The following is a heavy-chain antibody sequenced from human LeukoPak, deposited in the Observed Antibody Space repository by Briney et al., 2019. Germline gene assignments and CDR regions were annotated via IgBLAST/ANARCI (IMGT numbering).Heavy chain of an antibody. Sequence: GRSLRLSCAASGFTFSSYGMHWVRQAPGKGLEWVAVIWYDGSNKYYADSVKGRFTISRDNSKNTLYLRMNSLRAEDTAVYYCAKVVSEEIWSGYWYWGQGTLVTVSS. CDR1: GFTFSSYG. CDR3: AKVVSEEIWSGYWY. CDR2: IWYDGSNK. J-gene: IGHJ4*02. V-gene: IGHV3-33*06. D-gene: IGHD3-3*01.